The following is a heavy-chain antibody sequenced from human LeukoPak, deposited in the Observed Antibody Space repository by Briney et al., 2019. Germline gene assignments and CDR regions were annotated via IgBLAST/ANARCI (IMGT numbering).Heavy chain of an antibody. CDR3: ARHDNYPGFGRGFDP. J-gene: IGHJ5*02. CDR1: GGSISSGGYY. D-gene: IGHD3-22*01. CDR2: IYYSGST. Sequence: SQTLSLTCTVSGGSISSGGYYWSWIRQHPGQGLEWIGYIYYSGSTYYNPSLKSRVTISVDTSKNQFSLKLSSVTAADTGVYYCARHDNYPGFGRGFDPWGQGFLVTVTS. V-gene: IGHV4-31*03.